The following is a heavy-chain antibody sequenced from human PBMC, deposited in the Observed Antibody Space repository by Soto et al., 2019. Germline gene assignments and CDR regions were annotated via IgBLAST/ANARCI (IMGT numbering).Heavy chain of an antibody. CDR3: AEDGYDSSCRMDV. J-gene: IGHJ6*02. Sequence: GGSLRLSCAASGFTFSSYAMSWVRQAPGKGLEWVSAISGSGGSTYYADSVKGRFTISRDNSKNTLYLQMNSLRAEDTAVYYCAEDGYDSSCRMDVWGQGTTVTVSS. CDR1: GFTFSSYA. CDR2: ISGSGGST. V-gene: IGHV3-23*01. D-gene: IGHD3-22*01.